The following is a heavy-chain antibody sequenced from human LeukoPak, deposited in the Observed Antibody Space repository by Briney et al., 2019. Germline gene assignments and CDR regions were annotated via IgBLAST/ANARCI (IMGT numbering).Heavy chain of an antibody. CDR1: GFTFSSYE. J-gene: IGHJ4*02. Sequence: GGSLRLSCAASGFTFSSYEMNWGRQAPGRGLEWVSYISGSGVTMYYADSVKGRFTISRDDAKNSLYLQMNSLRAEDTAVYYCAREDIRLDYFDYWGQGTLVTVSS. D-gene: IGHD6-19*01. CDR3: AREDIRLDYFDY. V-gene: IGHV3-48*03. CDR2: ISGSGVTM.